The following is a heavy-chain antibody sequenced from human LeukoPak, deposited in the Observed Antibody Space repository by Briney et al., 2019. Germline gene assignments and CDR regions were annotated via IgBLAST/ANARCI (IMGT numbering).Heavy chain of an antibody. D-gene: IGHD5-24*01. Sequence: GASVKVSCKTSGGIFSNYGINWVRQAPGQGLEWMGRIIPIFDTTNYAQKFQGRVTITTDVSTSTAYMELSSLRSEDTAVYYCARDLITDLTFDNWGQGTLVTVSS. V-gene: IGHV1-69*05. CDR1: GGIFSNYG. J-gene: IGHJ4*02. CDR3: ARDLITDLTFDN. CDR2: IIPIFDTT.